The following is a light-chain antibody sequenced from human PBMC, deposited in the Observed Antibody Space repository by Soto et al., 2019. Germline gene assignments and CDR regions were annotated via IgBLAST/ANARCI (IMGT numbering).Light chain of an antibody. CDR1: QYISNY. CDR3: QESFFTLGT. J-gene: IGKJ1*01. V-gene: IGKV1-39*01. CDR2: GAS. Sequence: DIKMTQSPSSLSASVGYSVTITCRASQYISNYLNWYQQTPGKAPKLLIFGASNLHIGVPSRFSGSGSGTEFTLTINNLQREDFATYYCQESFFTLGTFGRGTKVDI.